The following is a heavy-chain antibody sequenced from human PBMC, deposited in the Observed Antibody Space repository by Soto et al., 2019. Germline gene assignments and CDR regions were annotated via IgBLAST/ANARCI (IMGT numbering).Heavy chain of an antibody. CDR3: AKDGSGHPYYSDN. J-gene: IGHJ4*02. CDR1: GASISSNNW. V-gene: IGHV4-4*02. D-gene: IGHD2-15*01. CDR2: IYHSGTT. Sequence: QVQLQESGPGLVKPSGTLSLTCVASGASISSNNWWSWVRQHPGKGLEWIGEIYHSGTTSYNPSLKSRVTMSVDQSKNQFSLKVTSGTAADTAVYFCAKDGSGHPYYSDNWGQGTLVTVSS.